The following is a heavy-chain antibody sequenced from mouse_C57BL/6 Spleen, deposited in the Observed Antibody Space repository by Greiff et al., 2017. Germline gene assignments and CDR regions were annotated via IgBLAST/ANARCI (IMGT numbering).Heavy chain of an antibody. CDR3: ARRRDDDEGYYAMDY. CDR2: ISNGGGST. D-gene: IGHD2-4*01. V-gene: IGHV5-12*01. J-gene: IGHJ4*01. Sequence: EVMLVESGGGLVQPGGSLKLSCAASGFTFSDYYMYWVRQTPEKRLEWVAYISNGGGSTYYPDTVKGRFTISRDNAKNTLYLQMSRLKSEDTAMYYCARRRDDDEGYYAMDYWGQGTSVTVSS. CDR1: GFTFSDYY.